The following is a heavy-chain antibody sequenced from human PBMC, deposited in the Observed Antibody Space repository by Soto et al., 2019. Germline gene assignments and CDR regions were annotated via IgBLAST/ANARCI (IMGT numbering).Heavy chain of an antibody. CDR2: INADSGDT. V-gene: IGHV1-2*02. CDR1: EHTSTIYY. CDR3: ATRDYDILTGYLHI. D-gene: IGHD3-9*01. J-gene: IGHJ1*01. Sequence: QAHLVQSRAEVRKPGASVKVSCQDSEHTSTIYYMHWERQARGQGLLWMGWINADSGDTTYAEDLRGRVNFTPDRTTSTFHMEMKILRLDDTAMFFCATRDYDILTGYLHIWGQGTPITVSS.